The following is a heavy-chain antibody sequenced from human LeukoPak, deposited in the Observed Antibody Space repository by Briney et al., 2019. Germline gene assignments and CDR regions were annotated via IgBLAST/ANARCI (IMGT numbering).Heavy chain of an antibody. CDR2: ISGSGGST. Sequence: GGSLRLSCAASEFTFSSYAMSWVRQAPGKGLEWVSAISGSGGSTYYADSVKGRFTISRDNSKNTLYLQMNSLRAEDTAVYYCAKDRKIRIVPAAPIVPLDYWGQGTLVTVSS. V-gene: IGHV3-23*01. CDR3: AKDRKIRIVPAAPIVPLDY. CDR1: EFTFSSYA. J-gene: IGHJ4*02. D-gene: IGHD2-2*01.